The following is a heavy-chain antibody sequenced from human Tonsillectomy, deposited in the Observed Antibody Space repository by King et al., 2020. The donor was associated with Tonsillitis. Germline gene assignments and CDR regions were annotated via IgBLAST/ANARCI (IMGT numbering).Heavy chain of an antibody. D-gene: IGHD6-13*01. J-gene: IGHJ3*02. CDR3: ARDNEGGSWYSAFNI. CDR1: GFTFNHFG. CDR2: INWNGGST. Sequence: VQLVESGGGVVRPGGSLRLSCSASGFTFNHFGMSWVRQAPGKGLEWVSGINWNGGSTAYTDSVRGRFTISRDNARNYLHLQMNSLRAEDTALYYCARDNEGGSWYSAFNIWGQGTMVTVSS. V-gene: IGHV3-20*04.